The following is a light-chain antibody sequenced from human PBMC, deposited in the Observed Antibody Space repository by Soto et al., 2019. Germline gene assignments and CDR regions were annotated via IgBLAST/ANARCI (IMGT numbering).Light chain of an antibody. CDR1: SSDVGSYSL. CDR3: CSYAGSSTYVV. Sequence: QSVLTQPASVSGSPGQSITISCTGTSSDVGSYSLVSWYQQHPGKAPKLMIYEGSQRPSGVSNRFSGSKSGNTASLTISGLQAEDEADYYCCSYAGSSTYVVFGGGTKVTVL. V-gene: IGLV2-23*01. J-gene: IGLJ2*01. CDR2: EGS.